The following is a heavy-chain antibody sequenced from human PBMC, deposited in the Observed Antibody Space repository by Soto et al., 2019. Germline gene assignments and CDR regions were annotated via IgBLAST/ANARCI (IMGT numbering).Heavy chain of an antibody. J-gene: IGHJ6*04. D-gene: IGHD3-10*01. CDR3: ADYYGLEIDYYSRDV. V-gene: IGHV3-66*01. Sequence: AGGSMRLSCAASGFPVSSNYMSWVRPAPGKGLEWVSALYTAGYTFYAGYVRGRFTISRDSSKTTLYLQLNSLRAEHTAVYYCADYYGLEIDYYSRDVWGKGTTVTVSS. CDR1: GFPVSSNY. CDR2: LYTAGYT.